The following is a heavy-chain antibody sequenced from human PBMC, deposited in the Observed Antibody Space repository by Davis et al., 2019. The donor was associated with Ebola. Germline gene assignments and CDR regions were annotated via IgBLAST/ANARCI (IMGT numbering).Heavy chain of an antibody. CDR3: ARGIRSRLWYYFDS. CDR1: GHTISDYH. D-gene: IGHD3-16*01. J-gene: IGHJ4*02. Sequence: ASVTVSCQASGHTISDYHMHWGRRAPGQGLVWMGSIDPNTGDTGFAQKFQGRVTISRDTSLSTAYLELTSLRSDDTAVYYCARGIRSRLWYYFDSWGQGSLVTVSS. CDR2: IDPNTGDT. V-gene: IGHV1-2*02.